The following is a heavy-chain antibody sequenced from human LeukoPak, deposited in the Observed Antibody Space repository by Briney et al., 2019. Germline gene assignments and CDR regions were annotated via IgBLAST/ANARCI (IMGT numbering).Heavy chain of an antibody. CDR1: GGSFSGYY. D-gene: IGHD6-13*01. CDR2: INHSRST. CDR3: ARVGSGYSSSWLRGWFDP. J-gene: IGHJ5*02. V-gene: IGHV4-34*01. Sequence: PSETLSLTCAVYGGSFSGYYWSWIRQPPGKGLEWIGEINHSRSTNYNPSLKSRVTISVDTSKNQFSLKLSSVTAADTAVYYCARVGSGYSSSWLRGWFDPWGQGTLVTVSS.